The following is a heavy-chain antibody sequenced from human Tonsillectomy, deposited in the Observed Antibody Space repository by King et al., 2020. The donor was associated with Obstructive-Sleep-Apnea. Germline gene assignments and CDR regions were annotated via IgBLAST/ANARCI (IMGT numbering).Heavy chain of an antibody. CDR1: GGSFSGYY. D-gene: IGHD4-23*01. V-gene: IGHV4-34*01. CDR2: INHSGST. J-gene: IGHJ6*02. CDR3: ARGFSGNDRPYTTRVFYYYGIDV. Sequence: VQLQQWGAGLLKPSETLSLTCAVYGGSFSGYYWSWIRQPPGKGLEWIGEINHSGSTNYNPSLKSRVTISVDTSKNQFSLKLSSVTAADTAVYYCARGFSGNDRPYTTRVFYYYGIDVWGQGTTVTVSS.